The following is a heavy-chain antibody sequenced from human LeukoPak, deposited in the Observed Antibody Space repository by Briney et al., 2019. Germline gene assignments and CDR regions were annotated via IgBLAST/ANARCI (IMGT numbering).Heavy chain of an antibody. J-gene: IGHJ5*02. Sequence: ASVKVSCKASGYTFISYAMNWVRQAPGQGLEWMGLINTNTGNPTYAQGFTGRFVFSLDTSVSTAYLQISSLKAEDTAVYYCARSSSTAYYDLFDPWGQGTLVTVSS. V-gene: IGHV7-4-1*02. D-gene: IGHD3-22*01. CDR1: GYTFISYA. CDR2: INTNTGNP. CDR3: ARSSSTAYYDLFDP.